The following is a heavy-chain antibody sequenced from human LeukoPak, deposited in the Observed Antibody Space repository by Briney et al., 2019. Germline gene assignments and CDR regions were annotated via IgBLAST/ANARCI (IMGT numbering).Heavy chain of an antibody. Sequence: SETLSLTCTVSGGSISSYYWSWTRQPAGKELEWIGRIYTSGSTNYNPSLKSRVSMSVDTSKNQFSLKLTSVTAADTAVYYCARDRDSSGWYWIFDFWGQGTLVTVSS. CDR2: IYTSGST. CDR3: ARDRDSSGWYWIFDF. V-gene: IGHV4-4*07. D-gene: IGHD6-19*01. CDR1: GGSISSYY. J-gene: IGHJ4*02.